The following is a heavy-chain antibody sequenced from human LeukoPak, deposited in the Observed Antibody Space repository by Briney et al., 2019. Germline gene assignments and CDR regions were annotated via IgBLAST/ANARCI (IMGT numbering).Heavy chain of an antibody. J-gene: IGHJ4*02. Sequence: PSETLSLTCAVYGGSFSGYYWSRIRQPPGKGLEWIGEINHSGSTNYNPSLKSRVTISVDTSKNQFSLKLSSVTAADTAVYYCARGGIFGVVKRIKNYFDYWGQGTLVTVSS. D-gene: IGHD3-3*01. V-gene: IGHV4-34*01. CDR2: INHSGST. CDR1: GGSFSGYY. CDR3: ARGGIFGVVKRIKNYFDY.